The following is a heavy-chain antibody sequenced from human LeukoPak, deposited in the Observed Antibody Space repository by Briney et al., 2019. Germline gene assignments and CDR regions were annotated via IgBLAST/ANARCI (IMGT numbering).Heavy chain of an antibody. V-gene: IGHV3-43*01. J-gene: IGHJ4*02. CDR3: AKDMSSGSSDYFDY. Sequence: GGSLRLSCAASGFTFDDYTMHWVRQAPGKGLEWVSLISWDGGSTYYADSVKGRFTISRDNSKNSLYLQMNSLRTEDTALYYCAKDMSSGSSDYFDYWGQGTLVTVSS. CDR2: ISWDGGST. CDR1: GFTFDDYT. D-gene: IGHD1-26*01.